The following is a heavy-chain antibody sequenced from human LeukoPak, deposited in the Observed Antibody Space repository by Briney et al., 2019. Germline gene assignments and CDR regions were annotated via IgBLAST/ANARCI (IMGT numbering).Heavy chain of an antibody. CDR3: ARDGRYYYAFDI. CDR2: IYTSGST. Sequence: PSETLSLTCTVSGDSFSTYYWSWIRQPAGKGLEWIGRIYTSGSTNYIPSLKSRVTMSVDTSKNQFSLKLSSVTAADTAVYYCARDGRYYYAFDIWGQGTMITVSS. J-gene: IGHJ3*02. CDR1: GDSFSTYY. V-gene: IGHV4-4*07. D-gene: IGHD1-26*01.